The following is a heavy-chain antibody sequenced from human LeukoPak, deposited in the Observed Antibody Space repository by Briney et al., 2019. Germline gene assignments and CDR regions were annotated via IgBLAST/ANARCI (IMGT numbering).Heavy chain of an antibody. D-gene: IGHD4-23*01. Sequence: GASVKVSCKASGYTFTSYYMHWVRQAPGQGLEWMGVINPSGGGTSYAQKFQGGVTMTRDTSTRTVYMELSSLRSEDTAVYYCARALYGGNFGYAFDIWGQGTMVIVSS. CDR3: ARALYGGNFGYAFDI. J-gene: IGHJ3*02. V-gene: IGHV1-46*01. CDR2: INPSGGGT. CDR1: GYTFTSYY.